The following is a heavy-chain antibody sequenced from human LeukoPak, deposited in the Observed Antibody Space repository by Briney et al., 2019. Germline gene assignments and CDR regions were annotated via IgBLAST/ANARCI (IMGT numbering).Heavy chain of an antibody. CDR1: GYTFTGYY. D-gene: IGHD5-18*01. V-gene: IGHV1-2*02. CDR3: ARDAETAMVTFGCGAFDI. J-gene: IGHJ3*02. Sequence: ASVKVSCKASGYTFTGYYMHWVRQAPGQGLEWMGWINPNRGGTNYARKFQGGVTMTRDTSISTAYMELSSLRSDDTAVYYCARDAETAMVTFGCGAFDIWGQGTMVTVSS. CDR2: INPNRGGT.